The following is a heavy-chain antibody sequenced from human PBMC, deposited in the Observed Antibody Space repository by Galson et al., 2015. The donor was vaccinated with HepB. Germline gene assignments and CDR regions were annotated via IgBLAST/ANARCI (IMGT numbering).Heavy chain of an antibody. CDR1: GFTFSNYG. D-gene: IGHD6-19*01. J-gene: IGHJ4*02. V-gene: IGHV3-30*18. Sequence: SLRLSCAASGFTFSNYGMHWVRQAPGKGLEWAAVISYDGSNKYYADSVKGRFTISRDNSKNTLYLQMNSLRAEDTALYYCAKDPYLYSALAGTMAGFDYWGPGNLVTVSS. CDR3: AKDPYLYSALAGTMAGFDY. CDR2: ISYDGSNK.